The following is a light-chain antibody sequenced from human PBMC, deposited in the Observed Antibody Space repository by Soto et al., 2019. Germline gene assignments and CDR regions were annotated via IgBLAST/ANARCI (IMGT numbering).Light chain of an antibody. CDR2: DVS. V-gene: IGKV1-33*01. CDR1: HDISNY. Sequence: DIQMTQSPSSLSASVGDRVTITCQASHDISNYLNWYQQKPGKAPELLIYDVSNLKPGVPSRFSGSGSGTDFTLTISSLQAEDIGTFYCQQYETLPITFGQGTRLEIK. J-gene: IGKJ5*01. CDR3: QQYETLPIT.